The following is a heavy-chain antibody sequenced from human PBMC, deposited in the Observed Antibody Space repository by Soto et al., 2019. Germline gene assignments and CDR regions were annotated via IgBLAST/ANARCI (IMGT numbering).Heavy chain of an antibody. J-gene: IGHJ4*02. CDR3: AVLIEFSSSAYFDY. Sequence: QITLKESGPTLVKPTQTLTLTCTFSGFSLSTSGVGVSWIRQPPGEALEWLALIYWDDDKRYSPSLKSRLTVTKDTSKNQVVLTMITMDPVDTGTYYCAVLIEFSSSAYFDYWGQGTLVTVPS. CDR1: GFSLSTSGVG. V-gene: IGHV2-5*02. CDR2: IYWDDDK. D-gene: IGHD6-6*01.